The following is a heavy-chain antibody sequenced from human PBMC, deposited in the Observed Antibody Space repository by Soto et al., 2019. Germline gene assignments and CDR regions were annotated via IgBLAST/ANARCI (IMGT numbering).Heavy chain of an antibody. V-gene: IGHV4-39*07. J-gene: IGHJ4*02. CDR2: IYYSGST. CDR1: GDSISSSDYY. D-gene: IGHD4-17*01. CDR3: ARSPEATVTAFDY. Sequence: SETLSLTCTVSGDSISSSDYYWGWIRQPPGKGLEWIGNIYYSGSTYYNPSLKSQVTISVDTSKNQFSLKLSSVTAAVTAVYYCARSPEATVTAFDYWGQGTLVTV.